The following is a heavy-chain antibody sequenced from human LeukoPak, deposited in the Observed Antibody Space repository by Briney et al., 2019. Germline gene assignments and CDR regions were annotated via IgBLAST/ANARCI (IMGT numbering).Heavy chain of an antibody. CDR3: ARVPVHASGYHLDL. D-gene: IGHD5-18*01. J-gene: IGHJ4*02. Sequence: SETLSLTCTVSGGSISSSSYYWGWIRQPPGKGLEWIGSIYYSGSTYYNPSLKSRVTISVDTSKNQFSLKLSSVTAADTAVYYCARVPVHASGYHLDLWGQGTLVTVSS. CDR2: IYYSGST. CDR1: GGSISSSSYY. V-gene: IGHV4-39*01.